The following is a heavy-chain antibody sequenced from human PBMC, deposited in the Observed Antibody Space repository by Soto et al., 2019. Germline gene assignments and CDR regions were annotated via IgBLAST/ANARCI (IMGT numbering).Heavy chain of an antibody. CDR2: VSSTGTSP. V-gene: IGHV3-23*01. Sequence: GGSLRLSCSASGFTFSNYAMSWVRQSPGKGLEWVSGVSSTGTSPYYAGSVQGRFTISRDNSKNMFYLQLESLRAEDTAIYYCAKARPSGGYYYVEAFDVWGQGTMVTVSS. CDR1: GFTFSNYA. J-gene: IGHJ3*01. D-gene: IGHD3-22*01. CDR3: AKARPSGGYYYVEAFDV.